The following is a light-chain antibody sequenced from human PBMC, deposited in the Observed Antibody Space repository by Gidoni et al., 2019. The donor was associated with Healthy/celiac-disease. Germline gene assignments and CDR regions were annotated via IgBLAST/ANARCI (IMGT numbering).Light chain of an antibody. CDR2: DAS. CDR3: QQFNSYPFT. Sequence: AIQLTQSPSSLSASVGARVTITCRASQVIRSAFAWYQQKPGKAPKPLIYDASSLESGVPSRFSGSGSGTDFTLTISSLQPEDFATYYCQQFNSYPFTFGPGTKVDIK. V-gene: IGKV1-13*02. J-gene: IGKJ3*01. CDR1: QVIRSA.